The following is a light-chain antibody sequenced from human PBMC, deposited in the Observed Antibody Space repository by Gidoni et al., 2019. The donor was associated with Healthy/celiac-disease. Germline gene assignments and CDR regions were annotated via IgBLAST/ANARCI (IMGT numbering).Light chain of an antibody. Sequence: DIVMTQALLSLPVTPGEPASIPCRSSQSLLHSNGYNYLDWYLQKPGQSPQLLIYLGSNRASGVPDRFSGSGSGTDFTLKISRVEADDVGVYYCMQALQTPRTFGQGTKVEIK. CDR3: MQALQTPRT. V-gene: IGKV2-28*01. CDR2: LGS. CDR1: QSLLHSNGYNY. J-gene: IGKJ1*01.